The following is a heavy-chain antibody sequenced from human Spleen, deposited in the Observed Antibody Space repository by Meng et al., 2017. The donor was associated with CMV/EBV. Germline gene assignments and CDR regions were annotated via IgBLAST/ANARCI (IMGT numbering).Heavy chain of an antibody. CDR3: ARDVHYSNYRYSYYGMDV. V-gene: IGHV1-8*01. CDR2: MNPNSGNT. D-gene: IGHD4-11*01. J-gene: IGHJ6*02. Sequence: ASVKVSCKASGYTFTSYDINWVRQATGQGLEWMGWMNPNSGNTGYAQKFQGRVTMTRNTSISTAYMELSSLRSEDTAVYYCARDVHYSNYRYSYYGMDVWGQGTTVTVSS. CDR1: GYTFTSYD.